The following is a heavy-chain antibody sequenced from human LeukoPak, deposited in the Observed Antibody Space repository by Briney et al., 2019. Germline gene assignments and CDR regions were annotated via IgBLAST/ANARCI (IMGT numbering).Heavy chain of an antibody. CDR2: ISSSSSYI. CDR3: ARDLFTMVRGAPPVY. D-gene: IGHD3-10*01. V-gene: IGHV3-21*01. J-gene: IGHJ4*02. CDR1: GFTFSGYS. Sequence: GGSLRVSCAASGFTFSGYSMNWVRQAPGKGLEWVSSISSSSSYIYYADSVKGRFTISRDNAKNSLYLQMNSLRAEDTAVYYCARDLFTMVRGAPPVYWGQGTLVTVSS.